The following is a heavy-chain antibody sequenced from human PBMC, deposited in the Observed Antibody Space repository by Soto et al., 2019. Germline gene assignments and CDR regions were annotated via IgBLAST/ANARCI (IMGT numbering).Heavy chain of an antibody. Sequence: PGGSLTLSCAAYGFSFSSYLMHWVPQAPGKGLEWVSGISWNSGSIGYADSVKGRFTISRDNAKNSLYLQMNSLRAEDTALYYCAIGQDTAMVDYWGQGTLVTVSS. J-gene: IGHJ4*02. D-gene: IGHD5-18*01. CDR3: AIGQDTAMVDY. CDR2: ISWNSGSI. V-gene: IGHV3-9*01. CDR1: GFSFSSYL.